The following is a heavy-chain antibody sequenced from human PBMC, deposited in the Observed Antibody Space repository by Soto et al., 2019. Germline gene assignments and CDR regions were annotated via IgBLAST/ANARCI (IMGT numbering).Heavy chain of an antibody. Sequence: EVQLLESGGGLVQPGGSLRLSCAASGFTFSSYAMSWVRQAPGKGLKWVSAISGSGGSTYYADSVKGRFTISRDNSKNTLYLQMNSLRAEDTAVYYCAKGSSAMVDYFDYWGQGTLVTVSS. CDR2: ISGSGGST. CDR1: GFTFSSYA. CDR3: AKGSSAMVDYFDY. D-gene: IGHD5-18*01. V-gene: IGHV3-23*01. J-gene: IGHJ4*02.